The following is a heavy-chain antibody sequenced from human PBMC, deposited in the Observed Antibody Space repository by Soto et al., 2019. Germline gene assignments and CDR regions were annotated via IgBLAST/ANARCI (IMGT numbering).Heavy chain of an antibody. Sequence: EVQLVESGGGLVQPGGSLRLSCAASGFTFSSYSMNWVRQAPGKGLEWVSYISSSSSNIYYADSVKGRFTISRDNAKNSLYLQMNSLRDEDTAVYYCGRVSWYDSGGSCEDDSWGQGTLVTVSS. CDR3: GRVSWYDSGGSCEDDS. V-gene: IGHV3-48*02. CDR1: GFTFSSYS. CDR2: ISSSSSNI. D-gene: IGHD2-15*01. J-gene: IGHJ4*02.